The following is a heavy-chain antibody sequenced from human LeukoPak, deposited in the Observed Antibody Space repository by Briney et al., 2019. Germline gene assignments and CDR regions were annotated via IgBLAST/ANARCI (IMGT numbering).Heavy chain of an antibody. Sequence: PSETLSLTWTVAGGSIRSSDGYWGWLRQAPGKGLESIGSIYDSGSTYYNASLKSRVTISVDTSKNQFSLKLNSVTAADTAVYYCARHYGPWGQGTLVTVSS. D-gene: IGHD3-10*01. CDR3: ARHYGP. J-gene: IGHJ5*02. CDR2: IYDSGST. V-gene: IGHV4-39*01. CDR1: GGSIRSSDGY.